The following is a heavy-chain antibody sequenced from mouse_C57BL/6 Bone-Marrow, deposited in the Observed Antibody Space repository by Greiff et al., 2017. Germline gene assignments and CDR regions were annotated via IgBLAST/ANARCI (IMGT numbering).Heavy chain of an antibody. V-gene: IGHV1-69*01. CDR3: TRVDYDEFAY. J-gene: IGHJ3*01. CDR2: IDPSDSYT. Sequence: VQLQQPGAELVMPGASVKLSCKASGYTFTSYWMHWVKQRPGQGLEWIGEIDPSDSYTNYNQKFKGKSTLTVDKSSSTAYMQLSSLSSEDSTVYYCTRVDYDEFAYWGQGTLVTVSA. CDR1: GYTFTSYW. D-gene: IGHD2-4*01.